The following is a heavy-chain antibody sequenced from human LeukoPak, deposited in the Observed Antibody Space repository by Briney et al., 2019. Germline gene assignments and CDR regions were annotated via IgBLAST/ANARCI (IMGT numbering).Heavy chain of an antibody. CDR2: IDPNSGGT. D-gene: IGHD2-15*01. V-gene: IGHV1-2*02. CDR1: GYTFTGYY. CDR3: ARDQDIVVVVAATPLYYYYGMDV. J-gene: IGHJ6*02. Sequence: ASVKVSCKASGYTFTGYYMHWVRQAPGQGLEWMGWIDPNSGGTNYAQKFQGRVTMTRDTSISTAYMELSRLRSDDTAVYYYARDQDIVVVVAATPLYYYYGMDVWGQGTTVTVSS.